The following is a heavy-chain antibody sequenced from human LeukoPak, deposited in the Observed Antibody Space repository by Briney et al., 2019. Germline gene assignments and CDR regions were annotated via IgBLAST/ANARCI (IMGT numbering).Heavy chain of an antibody. CDR2: FSAYNGNT. Sequence: ASVKVSCKASGYTFTSYAISWVQQAPGQGLGWLGWFSAYNGNTNYAQNFQGRVTMTTDTSTRTAYMELSSLRSEDTAVYYCARGNVLLWFGEKAFDIWGQGTMVTVSS. J-gene: IGHJ3*02. CDR3: ARGNVLLWFGEKAFDI. CDR1: GYTFTSYA. V-gene: IGHV1-18*01. D-gene: IGHD3-10*01.